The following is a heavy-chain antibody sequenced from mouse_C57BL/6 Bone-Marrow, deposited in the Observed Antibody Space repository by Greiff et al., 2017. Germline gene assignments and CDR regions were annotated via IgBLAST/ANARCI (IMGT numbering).Heavy chain of an antibody. CDR1: GFTFSDAW. D-gene: IGHD1-1*01. CDR3: RFYGREYCDV. V-gene: IGHV6-6*01. J-gene: IGHJ1*03. CDR2: IRNKANNHAT. Sequence: EVKLVESGGGLVQPGGSMKLSCAASGFTFSDAWMDWVRQSPEKGLEWVAEIRNKANNHATYYAESVKGRFTISRDDSKRSVYLQMNSLRAEDTDIYYCRFYGREYCDVWGTGTTVTVSS.